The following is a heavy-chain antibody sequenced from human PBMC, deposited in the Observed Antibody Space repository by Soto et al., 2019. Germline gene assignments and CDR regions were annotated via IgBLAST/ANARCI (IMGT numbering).Heavy chain of an antibody. Sequence: GASVKVSCKASGGTFSSYAISWVRQAPGQGLEWMGGIIPIFGTANYAQKFQGRVTITADESTSTAYMELSSLRSEDTAVYYCARAWYGYVWGSYTKLDYWGQGTLVTVSS. CDR2: IIPIFGTA. D-gene: IGHD3-16*01. J-gene: IGHJ4*02. CDR3: ARAWYGYVWGSYTKLDY. V-gene: IGHV1-69*13. CDR1: GGTFSSYA.